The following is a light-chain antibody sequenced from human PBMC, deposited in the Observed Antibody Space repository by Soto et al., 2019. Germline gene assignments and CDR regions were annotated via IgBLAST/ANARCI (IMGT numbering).Light chain of an antibody. Sequence: EIVMTQSPATLSVSPGERATLSCRASQSVGTNLAWYQQKPGQAPRLLIYGASTRATDIPARISASGSGTEFTLTISSLQSEDFVVYYCQQYKNWHPPITFGQGTRLEIK. CDR3: QQYKNWHPPIT. V-gene: IGKV3-15*01. CDR1: QSVGTN. CDR2: GAS. J-gene: IGKJ5*01.